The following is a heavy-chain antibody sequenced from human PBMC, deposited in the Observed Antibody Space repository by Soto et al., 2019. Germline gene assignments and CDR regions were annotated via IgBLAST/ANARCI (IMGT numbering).Heavy chain of an antibody. CDR1: GGSVGSGNYY. J-gene: IGHJ5*02. V-gene: IGHV4-61*01. CDR3: ARAIKGRNWFDP. Sequence: QVQLQESGPGLVKPSETLSLTCTVSGGSVGSGNYYWTWIRQPPGKGLEWIGYIYYTGSTVYTPSLKSRVPMSVDTSKNQCSRQVSSVIAADPAVYSCARAIKGRNWFDPWGQGALVTVSS. CDR2: IYYTGST.